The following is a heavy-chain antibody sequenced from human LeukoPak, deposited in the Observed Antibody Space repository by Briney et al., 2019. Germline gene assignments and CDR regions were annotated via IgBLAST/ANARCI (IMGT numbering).Heavy chain of an antibody. J-gene: IGHJ4*02. D-gene: IGHD6-19*01. CDR1: GGSISSSSYY. V-gene: IGHV4-39*01. CDR2: IYYSGST. Sequence: SETLSLTCTVSGGSISSSSYYWGWIRQPPGKGLEWIGSIYYSGSTYYNPSLKSRGTISVDTSKNQFSLKLSSVTAADTAVYYCASWTRSGWYSDDYWGQGTLVTVSS. CDR3: ASWTRSGWYSDDY.